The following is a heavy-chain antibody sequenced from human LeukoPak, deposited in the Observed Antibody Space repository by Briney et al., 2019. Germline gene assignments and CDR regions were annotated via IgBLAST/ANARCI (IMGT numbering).Heavy chain of an antibody. Sequence: GGSLRLSCVASGFTFSSYAMHWVRQAPGKGLEWVAVVSYDGSNKYYADSMKGRFTISRDNAKNTLFLQMNSLRPEDTAVYYCARDQRGYSYVSGDYCGQGTLVTVSS. CDR2: VSYDGSNK. CDR3: ARDQRGYSYVSGDY. D-gene: IGHD5-18*01. J-gene: IGHJ4*02. CDR1: GFTFSSYA. V-gene: IGHV3-30*04.